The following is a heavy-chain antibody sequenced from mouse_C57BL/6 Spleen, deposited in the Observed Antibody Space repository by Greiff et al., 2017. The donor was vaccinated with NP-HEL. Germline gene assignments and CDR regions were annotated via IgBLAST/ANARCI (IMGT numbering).Heavy chain of an antibody. CDR1: GYTFTSYW. CDR2: IHPNSGST. CDR3: AGITTVVAKAMDY. J-gene: IGHJ4*01. D-gene: IGHD1-1*01. Sequence: QLQQPGAELVKPGASVKLSCKASGYTFTSYWMHWVKQRPGQGLEWIGMIHPNSGSTNYNEKFKSKATLTVDKSSSTAYMQLSSLTSEDSAVYYCAGITTVVAKAMDYWGQGTSVTVSS. V-gene: IGHV1-64*01.